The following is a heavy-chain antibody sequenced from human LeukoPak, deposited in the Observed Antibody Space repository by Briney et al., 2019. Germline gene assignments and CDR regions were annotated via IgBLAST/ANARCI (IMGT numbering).Heavy chain of an antibody. J-gene: IGHJ4*02. CDR2: ISYDGNNK. V-gene: IGHV3-30*03. D-gene: IGHD1-26*01. Sequence: GSLRLSCAASGFTFSGYGMHWVRQAPGKGLEWVAVISYDGNNKYYGDSVKGRFTISRDNAKNSLYLQMNSLRAEDTAVYYCARGQVGSDYWGQGTLVTVSS. CDR3: ARGQVGSDY. CDR1: GFTFSGYG.